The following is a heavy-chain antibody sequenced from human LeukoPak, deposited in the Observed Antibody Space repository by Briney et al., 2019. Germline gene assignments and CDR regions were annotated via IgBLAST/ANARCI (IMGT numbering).Heavy chain of an antibody. Sequence: GESLKISCKGSGYSFINYWIGWVRQMPGKGREGMGIIYPVDADTRYSPSFQGHVTISVDNSISTAYLQWSRPQAWDTVMYYCETYFGVWELLKWGQGTLVAVSS. V-gene: IGHV5-51*01. CDR3: ETYFGVWELLK. J-gene: IGHJ4*02. D-gene: IGHD1-26*01. CDR1: GYSFINYW. CDR2: IYPVDADT.